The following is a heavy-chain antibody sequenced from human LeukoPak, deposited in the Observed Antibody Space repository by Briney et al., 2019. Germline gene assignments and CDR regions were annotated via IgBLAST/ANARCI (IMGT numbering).Heavy chain of an antibody. CDR1: GYTFTSYD. CDR2: MNPNSGNT. V-gene: IGHV1-8*01. J-gene: IGHJ6*02. Sequence: ASVKVSCKASGYTFTSYDINWVRQATGQGLEWMGWMNPNSGNTGHARKFQGRVTMTRNTSISTAYMELSSLRSEDTAVYYCARKHGPSIAARPRRKPYGMDVWGQGTTVTVSS. D-gene: IGHD6-6*01. CDR3: ARKHGPSIAARPRRKPYGMDV.